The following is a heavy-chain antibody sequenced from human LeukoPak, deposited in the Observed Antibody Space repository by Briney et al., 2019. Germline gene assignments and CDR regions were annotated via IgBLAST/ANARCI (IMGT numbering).Heavy chain of an antibody. CDR3: AKASVGFGELWFDY. CDR2: MNPNSGNT. J-gene: IGHJ4*02. V-gene: IGHV1-8*03. Sequence: ASVKVSCKASGYTFTSYDINWVRQATGQGLEWMGWMNPNSGNTGYAQKFQGRVTITRNTSISTAYMELNSLRAEDTAVYYCAKASVGFGELWFDYWGQGTLVTVSS. CDR1: GYTFTSYD. D-gene: IGHD3-10*01.